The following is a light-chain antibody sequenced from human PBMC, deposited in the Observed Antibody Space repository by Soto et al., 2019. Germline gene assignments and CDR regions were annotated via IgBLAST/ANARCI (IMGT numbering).Light chain of an antibody. Sequence: QSALTQSPSASGSPGQSVTISCTGTSSDIGGYNSVSWYQQHPGKAPKVMIYDVPKRPSGVPDRFSGSKSGNTAALTVSALQAEDEADYYCSSYTDRKHLVFGTGTKVTVL. CDR3: SSYTDRKHLV. CDR1: SSDIGGYNS. V-gene: IGLV2-8*01. J-gene: IGLJ1*01. CDR2: DVP.